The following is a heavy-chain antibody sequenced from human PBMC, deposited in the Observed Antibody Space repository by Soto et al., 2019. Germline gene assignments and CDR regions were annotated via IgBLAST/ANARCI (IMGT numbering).Heavy chain of an antibody. V-gene: IGHV3-53*01. J-gene: IGHJ4*02. D-gene: IGHD3-22*01. CDR2: IYSGGST. CDR3: ARNYYDSGGGFYY. Sequence: EVQLVESGGGLIQPGGSLRLSCVASGFTVSSNYMSWVRQAPGKGLEWVSVIYSGGSTYYADSVKGRFTISRDNSKNTLYLQMNSLRAEDTDVYYCARNYYDSGGGFYYCGQGTLVTVSS. CDR1: GFTVSSNY.